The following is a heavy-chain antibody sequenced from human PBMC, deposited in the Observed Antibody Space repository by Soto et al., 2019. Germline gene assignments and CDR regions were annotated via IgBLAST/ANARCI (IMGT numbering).Heavy chain of an antibody. Sequence: GGSLRLSCVVSGFTFSSYEMNWVRQAPGKGLEWVSNIRSSGRSINYADSVKGRFTISRDNAKNSLYLQMNSLRAEDTAVYYCTRVRDSNDYWGQGTLVTVSS. V-gene: IGHV3-48*03. CDR2: IRSSGRSI. CDR1: GFTFSSYE. CDR3: TRVRDSNDY. J-gene: IGHJ4*02. D-gene: IGHD3-22*01.